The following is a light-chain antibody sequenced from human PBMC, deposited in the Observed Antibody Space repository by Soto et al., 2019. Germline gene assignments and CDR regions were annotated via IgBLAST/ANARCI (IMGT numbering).Light chain of an antibody. CDR3: LQSTHWPPT. V-gene: IGKV2-30*01. Sequence: DVVMTQSPLSLPVTLGQPASISCRSSQSLVSSDGNTYFHWFHQRPGQSPRRLIHEMSKRDSAVPDRFSGSGSGTDFTLILSRVEAEDGGVFYCLQSTHWPPTFGGGTMVEIK. CDR2: EMS. J-gene: IGKJ4*01. CDR1: QSLVSSDGNTY.